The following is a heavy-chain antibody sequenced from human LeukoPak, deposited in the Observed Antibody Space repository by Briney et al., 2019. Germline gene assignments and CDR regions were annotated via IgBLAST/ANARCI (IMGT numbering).Heavy chain of an antibody. CDR1: GFAFGSYA. CDR3: AKHRGSGVAGTGGVEY. V-gene: IGHV3-23*01. J-gene: IGHJ4*02. CDR2: ITGSESST. D-gene: IGHD6-19*01. Sequence: GGSLRLSCAASGFAFGSYAMTWVRQAPGKGLEWVSVITGSESSTYYADSVRGRFTISRDNPKNTLYLQMNSLRADDTAVYYCAKHRGSGVAGTGGVEYWGQGTLVTVSS.